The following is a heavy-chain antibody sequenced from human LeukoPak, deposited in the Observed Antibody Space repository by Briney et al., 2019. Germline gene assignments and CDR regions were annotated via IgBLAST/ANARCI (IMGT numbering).Heavy chain of an antibody. CDR1: GFTFSSYW. CDR2: INGDGTST. Sequence: GGSLRLSCAASGFTFSSYWMHWVRQAPGKGLVWVPRINGDGTSTDYADSVKGRFSISRDNAKNTLYLQMNSLRSEDTAVYYCAKEPHSDYSDHTDSFDIWGQGTMVTVSS. J-gene: IGHJ3*02. V-gene: IGHV3-74*01. D-gene: IGHD4-17*01. CDR3: AKEPHSDYSDHTDSFDI.